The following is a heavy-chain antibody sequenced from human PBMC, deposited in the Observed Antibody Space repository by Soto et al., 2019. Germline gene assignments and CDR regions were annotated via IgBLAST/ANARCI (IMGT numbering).Heavy chain of an antibody. J-gene: IGHJ3*02. Sequence: GASVKVSCKASGYTFTGYYMHWVRQAPGQGLEWMGWINPNSGGTNYAQKFQGWVTTTRDTSISTAYMELSRLRSDDTAVYYCAREARIAVAPGTFDIWGQGTMVTVSS. V-gene: IGHV1-2*04. CDR2: INPNSGGT. CDR1: GYTFTGYY. D-gene: IGHD6-19*01. CDR3: AREARIAVAPGTFDI.